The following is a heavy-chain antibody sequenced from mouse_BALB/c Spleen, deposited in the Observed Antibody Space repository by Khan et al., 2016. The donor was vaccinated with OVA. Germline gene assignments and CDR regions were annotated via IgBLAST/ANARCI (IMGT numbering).Heavy chain of an antibody. CDR2: IWSGGTT. CDR3: ASIDEYGEGFAY. Sequence: VQLKQSGPGLIQPSQSLSITCTVSGFSLTSYGVHWVRQSPGKGLEWLGVIWSGGTTDYNVAFISRLTISTDNSKSQVFLKMNSLQANDTAIYYCASIDEYGEGFAYWGQGTLVTVSA. CDR1: GFSLTSYG. V-gene: IGHV2-2*02. J-gene: IGHJ3*01. D-gene: IGHD1-2*01.